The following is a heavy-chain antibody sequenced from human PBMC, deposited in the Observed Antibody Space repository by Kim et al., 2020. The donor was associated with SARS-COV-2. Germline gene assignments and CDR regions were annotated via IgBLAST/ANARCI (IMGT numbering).Heavy chain of an antibody. CDR2: MNQDGSEN. J-gene: IGHJ4*02. D-gene: IGHD6-6*01. CDR3: ARYGSSSWNY. V-gene: IGHV3-7*01. Sequence: GGSLRLSCAASGFTFSNDWMAWVRQAPDKGLEWVASMNQDGSENYYMESVKGRFTISRDNAKRSLFLQINTLRAEDTGVYYCARYGSSSWNYWGQGTLVT. CDR1: GFTFSNDW.